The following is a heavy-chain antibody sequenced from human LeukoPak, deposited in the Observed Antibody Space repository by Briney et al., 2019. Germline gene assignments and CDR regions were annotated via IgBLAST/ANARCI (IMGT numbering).Heavy chain of an antibody. CDR3: ARRISDYYDSSGYSLDYFDY. J-gene: IGHJ4*02. Sequence: KVSCKASGYTFTSYWIGWVRQMPGKGLEWMGIIYPGDSDTRYSPSFQGQVTISADKSISTAYLQWSSLKASDTAMYYCARRISDYYDSSGYSLDYFDYWGQGTLVTVSS. D-gene: IGHD3-22*01. CDR1: GYTFTSYW. CDR2: IYPGDSDT. V-gene: IGHV5-51*01.